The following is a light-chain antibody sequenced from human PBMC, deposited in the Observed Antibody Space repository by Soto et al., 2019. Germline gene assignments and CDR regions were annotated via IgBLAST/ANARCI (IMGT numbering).Light chain of an antibody. CDR2: GNI. CDR1: SSNIGADYD. CDR3: QSYDSTLSASYV. Sequence: QSVLTQPPSVSGAPGQRVTISCTGSSSNIGADYDVHWYQQRPGTAPKLLIFGNINRPSGVPDRFSGSKSRTSASLAITGLQAEDEGEYYCQSYDSTLSASYVFGTGTKVTVL. V-gene: IGLV1-40*01. J-gene: IGLJ1*01.